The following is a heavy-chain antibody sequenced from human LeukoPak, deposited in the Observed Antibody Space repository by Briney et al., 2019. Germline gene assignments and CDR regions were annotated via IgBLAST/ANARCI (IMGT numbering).Heavy chain of an antibody. Sequence: GGSLRLSCAASGFTFEDYAMHWVRQVPGKGLEWVSLISGDGGSTYFADSVKGRFTISRDNRKNSLYLQMKSLRTEDTALYHCAKSWGHYYYYMDVWGKGTTVTVSS. V-gene: IGHV3-43*02. J-gene: IGHJ6*03. CDR2: ISGDGGST. CDR1: GFTFEDYA. CDR3: AKSWGHYYYYMDV. D-gene: IGHD7-27*01.